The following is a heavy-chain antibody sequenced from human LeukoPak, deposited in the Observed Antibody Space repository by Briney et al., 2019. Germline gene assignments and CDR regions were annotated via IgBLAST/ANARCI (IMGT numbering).Heavy chain of an antibody. CDR2: NNASGGST. CDR3: ARDHTPTYSSSWYNWFDP. CDR1: GYTFTSYY. D-gene: IGHD6-13*01. J-gene: IGHJ5*02. Sequence: ASVKVSCKASGYTFTSYYMHWVRRAPGQGLEWMGINNASGGSTSYAQKFQGRVTMTRDTSTSTVYMELSSLRSEDTAVYYCARDHTPTYSSSWYNWFDPWGQGTLVTVSS. V-gene: IGHV1-46*01.